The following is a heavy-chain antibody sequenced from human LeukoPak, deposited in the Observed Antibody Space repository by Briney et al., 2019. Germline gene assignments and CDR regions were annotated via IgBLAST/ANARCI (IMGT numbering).Heavy chain of an antibody. D-gene: IGHD3-16*02. CDR1: GFTFSSYA. CDR2: XXXXXXXX. V-gene: IGHV3-23*01. CDR3: AKDDQYYDYVWGSYRYTGKYFDY. J-gene: IGHJ4*02. Sequence: GGSLRLSCAASGFTFSSYAMSWVRQAPGKGLEXXXXXXXXXXXXYYADSVKGRLTISRDNSKNTLYLQMNSLRAEDTAVYYCAKDDQYYDYVWGSYRYTGKYFDYWGQGTLVTVSS.